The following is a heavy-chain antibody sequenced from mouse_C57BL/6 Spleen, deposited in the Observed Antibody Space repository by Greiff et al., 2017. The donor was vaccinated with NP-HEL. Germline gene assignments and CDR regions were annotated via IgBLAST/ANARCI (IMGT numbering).Heavy chain of an antibody. D-gene: IGHD1-1*02. J-gene: IGHJ2*01. CDR2: INYDGSST. V-gene: IGHV5-16*01. CDR3: ARERVAFDY. Sequence: DVKLVESEGGLVQPGSSMKLSCTASGFTFSDYYMAWVRQVPEKGLEWVANINYDGSSTYYLDSLKSRFIISRDNAKNILYLQMSSLKSEDTATYYCARERVAFDYWGQGTTLTVSS. CDR1: GFTFSDYY.